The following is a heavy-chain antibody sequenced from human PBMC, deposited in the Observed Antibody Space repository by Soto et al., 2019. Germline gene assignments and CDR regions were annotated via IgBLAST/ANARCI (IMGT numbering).Heavy chain of an antibody. J-gene: IGHJ5*01. V-gene: IGHV1-8*01. CDR2: VNPNTGNT. Sequence: QVQLVQSGAEVKKPGASVKVSCTGSGYTFRSYDIHWVRQATGQGLEWMGWVNPNTGNTGYAQKFQGRVTMTRDMPKSSAYMEVNSLTSEDTAIYYCARAYGAGSFDFWGQGTLASVSS. CDR1: GYTFRSYD. D-gene: IGHD3-10*01. CDR3: ARAYGAGSFDF.